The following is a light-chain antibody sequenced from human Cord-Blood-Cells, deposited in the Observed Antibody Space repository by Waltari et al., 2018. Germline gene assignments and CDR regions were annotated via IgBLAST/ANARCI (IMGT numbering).Light chain of an antibody. CDR1: SSDVGSYNL. CDR3: CSYAGSSTV. J-gene: IGLJ2*01. CDR2: EVS. V-gene: IGLV2-23*02. Sequence: QSALTQPASVSVSPGQSITLSCTGTSSDVGSYNLVSWYQQNPGKAPKLMIYEVSKRPSAVSNRLSGYKSGNTACLTISGLQTEGEADYYCCSYAGSSTVFGVGTKLTVL.